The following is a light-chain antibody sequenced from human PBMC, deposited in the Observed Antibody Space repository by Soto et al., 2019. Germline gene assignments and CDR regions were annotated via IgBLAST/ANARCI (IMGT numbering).Light chain of an antibody. Sequence: ERVMTQSPATLSVSPGERATLSCRAAQSVNSHLAWYQQKPGQAPRLLIYAASARTSGLPGRFSGSGSGTEFALTISSLQPEDFAVYYCQQYNTWPYTFGQGTKLEIK. CDR3: QQYNTWPYT. V-gene: IGKV3-15*01. CDR2: AAS. CDR1: QSVNSH. J-gene: IGKJ2*01.